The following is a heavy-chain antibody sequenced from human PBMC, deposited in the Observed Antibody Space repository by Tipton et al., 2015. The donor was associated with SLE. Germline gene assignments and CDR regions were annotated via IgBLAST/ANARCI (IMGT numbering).Heavy chain of an antibody. Sequence: QSGAEVKKPGASVKISCKTSGFTFTTSYIHWVRRAPGQGLEYLGIINPSNGATEYPQQFQGRVTMTRDTSTSTVFMELNSLKSEDTATYYCARDATGWGYFDNWGQGTLVTVS. D-gene: IGHD1-1*01. CDR3: ARDATGWGYFDN. V-gene: IGHV1-46*01. CDR1: GFTFTTSY. J-gene: IGHJ4*02. CDR2: INPSNGAT.